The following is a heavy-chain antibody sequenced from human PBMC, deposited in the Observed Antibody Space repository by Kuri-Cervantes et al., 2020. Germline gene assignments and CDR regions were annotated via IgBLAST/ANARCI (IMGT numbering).Heavy chain of an antibody. D-gene: IGHD6-6*01. J-gene: IGHJ4*02. CDR2: IRSKAYGGTT. Sequence: GESLKISCTASGFTFGDYAMSWVRQAPGKGLEWVGFIRSKAYGGTTEYAASVKGRFTISRDDSKSIAYLQMNSLKTEDTAVYYCTRVEYSSSLVLFVLDYWGQGTLVTVSS. V-gene: IGHV3-49*04. CDR3: TRVEYSSSLVLFVLDY. CDR1: GFTFGDYA.